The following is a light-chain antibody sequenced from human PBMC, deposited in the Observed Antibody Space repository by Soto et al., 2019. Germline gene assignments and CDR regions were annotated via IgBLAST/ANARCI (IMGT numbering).Light chain of an antibody. Sequence: QSVLTQPPSVSGAPGQRVTISCTGSSSNIGGGYDVHWYQHLPGTAPKLLVYGNINRPSRVPDRFSGSKSGTSASLAITGLQAEDEADYYCQSYDSSLSAWVFGGGTKLTVL. V-gene: IGLV1-40*01. J-gene: IGLJ3*02. CDR2: GNI. CDR1: SSNIGGGYD. CDR3: QSYDSSLSAWV.